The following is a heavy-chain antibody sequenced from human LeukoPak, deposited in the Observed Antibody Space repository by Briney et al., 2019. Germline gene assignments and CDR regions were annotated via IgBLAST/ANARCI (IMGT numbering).Heavy chain of an antibody. CDR3: AKLAGITSDTDY. D-gene: IGHD3-10*01. V-gene: IGHV3-30*02. CDR2: VHDDGDTR. CDR1: GFTFSSYG. Sequence: QTGGSLRLSCAASGFTFSSYGMHWVRQAPGKGLEWVAVVHDDGDTRYYVDSVKGRFTISRDNSKNTVYLQMNSLRAEDTAVYYCAKLAGITSDTDYWGQGTLVTVSS. J-gene: IGHJ4*02.